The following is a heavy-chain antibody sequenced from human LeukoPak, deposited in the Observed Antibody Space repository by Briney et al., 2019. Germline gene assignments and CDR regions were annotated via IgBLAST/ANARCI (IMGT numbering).Heavy chain of an antibody. J-gene: IGHJ4*02. CDR2: IVPMFGAP. CDR3: ATGRRPENYDHFDY. V-gene: IGHV1-69*06. Sequence: SVKVSCKASGGTFSNSAVSWLRQAPGQGLEWMGGIVPMFGAPNYGEKFQDRVTISADKSTGTAYMKVSSLRSDDTAVYYCATGRRPENYDHFDYWGQGTLVIVSS. CDR1: GGTFSNSA. D-gene: IGHD3-16*01.